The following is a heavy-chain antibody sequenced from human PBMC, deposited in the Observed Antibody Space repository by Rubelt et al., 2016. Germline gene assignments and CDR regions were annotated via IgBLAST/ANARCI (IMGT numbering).Heavy chain of an antibody. CDR2: IRSKGTGGTT. J-gene: IGHJ4*02. V-gene: IGHV3-49*04. CDR3: TRGSTYGLH. Sequence: EVQLLESGGGLEQPGGSLRVSCAASGFTFYNAWMSWVRQAPGKGLEWVGFIRSKGTGGTTEYAASVKGRFTISRDETKNIAHLQMDSLKTEDTGGYYCTRGSTYGLHWGQGTLVTVSS. D-gene: IGHD3-10*01. CDR1: GFTFYNAW.